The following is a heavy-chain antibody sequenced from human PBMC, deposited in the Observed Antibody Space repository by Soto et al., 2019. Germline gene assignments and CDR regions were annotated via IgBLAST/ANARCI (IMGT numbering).Heavy chain of an antibody. CDR2: INPSGGST. D-gene: IGHD2-15*01. J-gene: IGHJ4*02. CDR1: GYTFTGYY. CDR3: ARGRGIAASFDY. Sequence: ASVTVSCKASGYTFTGYYIHWVRQAPGQGLEWMGWINPSGGSTPYAQKFQGRVTMTRDTSTSTVYMELSSLRSEDTAVYYCARGRGIAASFDYWGQGTLVTVS. V-gene: IGHV1-46*01.